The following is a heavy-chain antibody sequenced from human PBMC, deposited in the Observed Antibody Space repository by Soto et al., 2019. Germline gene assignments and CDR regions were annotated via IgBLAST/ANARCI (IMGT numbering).Heavy chain of an antibody. Sequence: EVQLVESGGGLVQPGGSLRLSCAASGFTFSSYRMNWVRQAPGKGLEWVANINQDGSAKYYVDSVKGRFTVSRDNAQNSLFLQMNTLRAEDTAVYFCARGNYCGGDCYCYGMDVWGQGTTVTVSS. V-gene: IGHV3-7*04. CDR2: INQDGSAK. J-gene: IGHJ6*02. D-gene: IGHD2-21*01. CDR1: GFTFSSYR. CDR3: ARGNYCGGDCYCYGMDV.